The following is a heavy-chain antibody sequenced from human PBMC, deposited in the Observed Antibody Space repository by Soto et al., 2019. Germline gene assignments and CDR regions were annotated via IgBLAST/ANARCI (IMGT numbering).Heavy chain of an antibody. D-gene: IGHD6-19*01. CDR3: ARYRIAVAPGWFDP. CDR2: IKQDGSEK. CDR1: GFTFSSYW. V-gene: IGHV3-7*01. J-gene: IGHJ5*02. Sequence: GGSLRLSCAASGFTFSSYWMSWVRQAPGKGLEWVANIKQDGSEKYYVDSVKGRFTISRDNAKNSLYLQMNSLRAEDTAVYYCARYRIAVAPGWFDPWGQGTLVTVSS.